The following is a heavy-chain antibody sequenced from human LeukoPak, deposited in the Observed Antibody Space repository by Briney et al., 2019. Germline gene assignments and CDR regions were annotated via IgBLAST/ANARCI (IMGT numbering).Heavy chain of an antibody. CDR1: GGSFSGYY. CDR3: ARDLGQLHDAFDI. J-gene: IGHJ3*02. CDR2: INHSGST. Sequence: ASETLSLTCAVYGGSFSGYYWSWIRQPPGKGLEWIGEINHSGSTNYNPSLKSRVTISVDTSKNQFSLKLRSVTAADTAVYYCARDLGQLHDAFDIWGQGTMVTVSS. D-gene: IGHD2-2*01. V-gene: IGHV4-34*01.